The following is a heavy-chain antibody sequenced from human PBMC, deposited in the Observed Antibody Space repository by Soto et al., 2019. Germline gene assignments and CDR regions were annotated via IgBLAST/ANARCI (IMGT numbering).Heavy chain of an antibody. CDR1: GFSFSNYA. Sequence: QVQLVESGGGVVQPGRSLRLSCAASGFSFSNYAMNWARQAPGKGREWVAVISYDGSEKFYADSVKGRFTISRDNSKNTQYLQMDSLRAEDTAVYFCARGRYNGWGDLDYWGQGTLVTVSS. V-gene: IGHV3-30-3*01. J-gene: IGHJ4*02. D-gene: IGHD6-19*01. CDR2: ISYDGSEK. CDR3: ARGRYNGWGDLDY.